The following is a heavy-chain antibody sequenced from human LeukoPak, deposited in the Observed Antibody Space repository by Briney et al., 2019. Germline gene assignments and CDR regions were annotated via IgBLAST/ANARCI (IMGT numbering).Heavy chain of an antibody. CDR2: IKQDGSEK. CDR1: GFTFSSYW. Sequence: PGGSLRLSCAASGFTFSSYWMSWVHQAPGKGLEWVANIKQDGSEKYYVDSVKGRFTISRDNAKNSLYLQMNSLRAEDTAVYYCARELRRTYYYDSSGYYFFDYWGQGTLVTVSS. V-gene: IGHV3-7*01. CDR3: ARELRRTYYYDSSGYYFFDY. D-gene: IGHD3-22*01. J-gene: IGHJ4*02.